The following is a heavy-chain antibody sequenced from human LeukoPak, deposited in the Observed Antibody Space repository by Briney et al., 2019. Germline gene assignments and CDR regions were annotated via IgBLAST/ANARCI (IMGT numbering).Heavy chain of an antibody. V-gene: IGHV1-69*13. CDR3: ARDEGARRGYSYAVFDY. J-gene: IGHJ4*02. CDR2: IIPIFGTA. CDR1: GGTFSSYA. D-gene: IGHD5-18*01. Sequence: GASVKVSCKASGGTFSSYAISWARQAPGQGLEWMGGIIPIFGTANYAQKFQGRVTITADESTSTAYMELSSLRSEDTAVYYCARDEGARRGYSYAVFDYWGQGTLVTVSS.